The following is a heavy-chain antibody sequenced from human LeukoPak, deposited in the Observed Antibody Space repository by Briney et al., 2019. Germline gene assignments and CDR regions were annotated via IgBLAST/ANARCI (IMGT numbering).Heavy chain of an antibody. J-gene: IGHJ6*03. Sequence: PGGSLRLSCAASGFTFSSYGMHWVRQAPGKGLEWVAVIWYGGSNKYYADSVKGRFTISRDNSKNTLYLQMNSLRAEDTAVYYCAKGPRGATNVYYYYMDVWGKGTTVTVSS. V-gene: IGHV3-30*02. CDR1: GFTFSSYG. CDR3: AKGPRGATNVYYYYMDV. D-gene: IGHD1-26*01. CDR2: IWYGGSNK.